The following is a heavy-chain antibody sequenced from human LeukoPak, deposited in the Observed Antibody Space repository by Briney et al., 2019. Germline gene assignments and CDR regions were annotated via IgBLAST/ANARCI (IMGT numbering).Heavy chain of an antibody. J-gene: IGHJ6*02. CDR1: GGTFSSYA. Sequence: GSSVKVSCKASGGTFSSYAISWVRQAPGQGLEWMGGIIPIFGTANYAQKFQGRVTITADESTSTAYMELSSLRSEDTAVYYCASLRYSSSYYYYYGMDVWGQGTTVTVSS. D-gene: IGHD6-13*01. CDR2: IIPIFGTA. CDR3: ASLRYSSSYYYYYGMDV. V-gene: IGHV1-69*01.